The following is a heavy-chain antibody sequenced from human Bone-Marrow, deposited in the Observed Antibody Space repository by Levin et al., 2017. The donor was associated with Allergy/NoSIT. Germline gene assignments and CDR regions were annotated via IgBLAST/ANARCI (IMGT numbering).Heavy chain of an antibody. CDR1: GFTVSSNY. CDR3: ARVLPLWSSGWNDAFDI. D-gene: IGHD6-19*01. Sequence: GESLKISCAASGFTVSSNYMSWVRQAPGKGLEWVSVIYSGGSTYYADSVKGRFTISRDNSKNTLYLQMNSLRAEDTAVYYCARVLPLWSSGWNDAFDIWGQGTMVTVSS. J-gene: IGHJ3*02. V-gene: IGHV3-53*01. CDR2: IYSGGST.